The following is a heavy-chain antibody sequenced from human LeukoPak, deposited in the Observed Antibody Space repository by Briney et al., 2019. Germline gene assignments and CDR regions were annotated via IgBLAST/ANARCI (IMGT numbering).Heavy chain of an antibody. CDR3: ARWRGGFEP. Sequence: SETLSLTCAVYGGSFSGYYWSWIRQPPGKGLEWIGEINHSGSTNYNPSLKSRVTISVDTSKNQFSLKLSSVTAADTAVYYCARWRGGFEPWGQGTLVTVSS. J-gene: IGHJ5*02. V-gene: IGHV4-34*01. CDR2: INHSGST. CDR1: GGSFSGYY.